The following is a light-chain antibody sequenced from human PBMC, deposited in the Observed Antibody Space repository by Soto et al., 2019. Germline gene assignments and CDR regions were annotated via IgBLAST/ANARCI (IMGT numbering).Light chain of an antibody. V-gene: IGKV1-5*01. CDR3: QQYNSYSRT. CDR1: QSISRW. J-gene: IGKJ2*01. CDR2: DAS. Sequence: DIQMTQSPSTLSASVGDRVTITCRACQSISRWLAWYQQKPGKPPNLLIYDASSLENGVPSRFSGSGSGTEFTLTISSLQPDDLATYYCQQYNSYSRTFGQGTKLEIK.